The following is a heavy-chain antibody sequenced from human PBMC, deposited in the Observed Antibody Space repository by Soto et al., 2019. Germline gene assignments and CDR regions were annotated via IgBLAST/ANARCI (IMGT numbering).Heavy chain of an antibody. CDR3: ARSEYSSGWYWNGQPFYYFDY. V-gene: IGHV1-18*01. D-gene: IGHD6-19*01. Sequence: QVQLVQSGAEVKKPGASVKVSCKASGYTFTSYGISWVRQAPGQGLEWMGWISAYNGNTNYAQKLQGRVTMTTDTSTSTAYMELSSLRSDDTAVYYCARSEYSSGWYWNGQPFYYFDYWGQGTLVTVSS. CDR2: ISAYNGNT. J-gene: IGHJ4*02. CDR1: GYTFTSYG.